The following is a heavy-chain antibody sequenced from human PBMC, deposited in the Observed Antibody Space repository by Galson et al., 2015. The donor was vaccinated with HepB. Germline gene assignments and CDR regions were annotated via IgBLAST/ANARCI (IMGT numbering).Heavy chain of an antibody. V-gene: IGHV3-66*01. J-gene: IGHJ6*02. CDR1: GFTVSSNY. CDR2: IYSGGST. Sequence: LRLSCAASGFTVSSNYMSWVRQAPGTGLEWVSVIYSGGSTYYADSVKGRFTISRDNSKNTLYLQMNSLRAEDTAVYHCAREVREYSRGYYYGMDVWGQGTTVTVSS. D-gene: IGHD5-18*01. CDR3: AREVREYSRGYYYGMDV.